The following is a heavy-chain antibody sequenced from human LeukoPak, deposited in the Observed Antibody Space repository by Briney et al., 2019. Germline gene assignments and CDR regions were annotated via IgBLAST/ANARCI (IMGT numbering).Heavy chain of an antibody. CDR3: ARVRAAVGYDAFDI. D-gene: IGHD6-13*01. CDR2: ISSSSSTI. CDR1: GFTFSSYS. V-gene: IGHV3-48*04. Sequence: PGGSLRLSCAAFGFTFSSYSMNWVRQAPGKGLEWVSHISSSSSTIYYADSVKGRFTISRDNAKNSLYLQMNSLRAEDTAVYYCARVRAAVGYDAFDIWGQGTMVTVSS. J-gene: IGHJ3*02.